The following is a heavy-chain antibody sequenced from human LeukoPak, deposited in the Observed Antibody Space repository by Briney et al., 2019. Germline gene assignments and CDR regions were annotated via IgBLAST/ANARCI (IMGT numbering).Heavy chain of an antibody. Sequence: SETLSLTCTVSGGSLSSYYWSWIRQPPGKGLEWIGYIYYSGSTYYNPSLKSRVTISVDTSKNQFSLKLSSVTAADRAVYYCARHYFDNSAYYPPAYWGQGTLVTVSS. CDR3: ARHYFDNSAYYPPAY. J-gene: IGHJ4*02. D-gene: IGHD3-22*01. CDR2: IYYSGST. CDR1: GGSLSSYY. V-gene: IGHV4-59*08.